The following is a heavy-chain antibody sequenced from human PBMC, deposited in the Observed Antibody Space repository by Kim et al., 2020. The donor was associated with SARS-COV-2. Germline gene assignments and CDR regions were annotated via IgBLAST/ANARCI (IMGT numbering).Heavy chain of an antibody. V-gene: IGHV3-74*01. CDR1: GFTFSKTW. Sequence: GGSLRLSCAASGFTFSKTWMHWVRQVPGKGLVWVSYINSDGSGINYADSVKGRFTISRDNAKNTVYLQMNSLRVEDTAVYYCAKDWAYSLDVWVQGTTVT. CDR3: AKDWAYSLDV. CDR2: INSDGSGI. J-gene: IGHJ6*02. D-gene: IGHD2-15*01.